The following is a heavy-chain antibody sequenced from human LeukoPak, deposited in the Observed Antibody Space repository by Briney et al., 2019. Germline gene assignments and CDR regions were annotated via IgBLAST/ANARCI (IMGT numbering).Heavy chain of an antibody. V-gene: IGHV1-46*01. J-gene: IGHJ5*02. CDR3: ARNFFATKTYSSGWYLFDP. Sequence: GASVKVSCKASGYTFTSYYMHWVRQAPGQGLEWMGIINPSGGSTSYAQKFQGRVTMTRDMSTSTVYMELSSLRSEDTAVYYCARNFFATKTYSSGWYLFDPWGQGTLVTVSS. CDR2: INPSGGST. CDR1: GYTFTSYY. D-gene: IGHD6-19*01.